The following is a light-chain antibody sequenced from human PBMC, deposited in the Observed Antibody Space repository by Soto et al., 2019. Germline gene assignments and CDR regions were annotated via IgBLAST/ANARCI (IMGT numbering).Light chain of an antibody. CDR3: QQHINWPLT. V-gene: IGKV3-11*01. J-gene: IGKJ4*01. CDR1: QTFTSGF. CDR2: EAS. Sequence: EIVLTQSPGTLSLSPGERATLSCRASQTFTSGFLAWYQQKPGQAPRLLIYEASNRATGIPARFSGSGSGADFTLTISSLEPEDFALYYCQQHINWPLTFGGGTKVEIK.